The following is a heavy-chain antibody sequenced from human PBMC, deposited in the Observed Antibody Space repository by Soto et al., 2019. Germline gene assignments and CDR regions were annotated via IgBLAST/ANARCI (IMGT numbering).Heavy chain of an antibody. J-gene: IGHJ6*02. D-gene: IGHD4-17*01. V-gene: IGHV4-61*01. CDR3: AREPTTVTDYYSYALDV. CDR2: ISYSGST. Sequence: QVQLQESGPGLVKPSETLSLTCTVSGGSVSSGSYYWSWIRQPPGKGLEWIGYISYSGSTNYNPSLKSRLTISVDTSKNQFSLKLSSVTAADTAVYYCAREPTTVTDYYSYALDVWGQGTTVTVSS. CDR1: GGSVSSGSYY.